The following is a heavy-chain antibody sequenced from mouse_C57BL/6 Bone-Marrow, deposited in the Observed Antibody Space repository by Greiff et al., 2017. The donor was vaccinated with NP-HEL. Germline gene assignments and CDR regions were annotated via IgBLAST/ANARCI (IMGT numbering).Heavy chain of an antibody. CDR1: GYAFSSYW. J-gene: IGHJ2*01. V-gene: IGHV1-80*01. CDR3: ARLGTTVVATHYFDY. Sequence: VQLQQSGAELVKPGASVKISCKASGYAFSSYWMNWVKQRPGKGLEWIGQIYPGDGDTNYNGKFKGKATLTADKSSSTAYMQLSSLTSEDSAGYVCARLGTTVVATHYFDYWGQGTTLTVTA. CDR2: IYPGDGDT. D-gene: IGHD1-1*01.